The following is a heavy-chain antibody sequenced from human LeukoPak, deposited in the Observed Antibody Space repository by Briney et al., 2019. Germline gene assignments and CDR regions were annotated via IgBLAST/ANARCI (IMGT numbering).Heavy chain of an antibody. J-gene: IGHJ4*02. CDR1: GFTFSSNY. CDR2: IYSGGST. CDR3: ARARKSGWYDEAFDY. Sequence: GGSLRLSCAASGFTFSSNYMSWVRQAPGKGLEWVSLIYSGGSTYYADSVKGRFTISRDNSKNTLYLQMNSLRAEDTAVYYCARARKSGWYDEAFDYWGQGTLVTVSS. D-gene: IGHD6-19*01. V-gene: IGHV3-53*01.